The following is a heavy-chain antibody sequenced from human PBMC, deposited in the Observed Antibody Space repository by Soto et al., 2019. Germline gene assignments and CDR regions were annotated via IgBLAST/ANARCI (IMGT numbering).Heavy chain of an antibody. CDR3: ARIITGTNYYYYGMDV. V-gene: IGHV6-1*01. CDR2: TYYRSKWYN. Sequence: QTLSLTCAISGYSVSSNSAAWNWIRQSPSRGLEWLGRTYYRSKWYNDYAVSVKSRITINPDTSKNQFSLQLNSVTPEDTAVYYCARIITGTNYYYYGMDVWGQGTTVTVSS. J-gene: IGHJ6*02. CDR1: GYSVSSNSAA. D-gene: IGHD1-7*01.